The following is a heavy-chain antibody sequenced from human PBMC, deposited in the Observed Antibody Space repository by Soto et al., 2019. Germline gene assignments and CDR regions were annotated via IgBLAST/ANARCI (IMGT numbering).Heavy chain of an antibody. CDR3: ASLEDCSSTSCSLAAGDD. J-gene: IGHJ4*02. D-gene: IGHD2-2*01. Sequence: SETLSLTCAVYGGSFSGYYWSWIRQPPGKGLEWIGEINHSGSTNYNPSLKSRVTISVDTSKNQFSLKLSSVTAADTAVYYCASLEDCSSTSCSLAAGDDWGQGTLVTVSS. V-gene: IGHV4-34*01. CDR1: GGSFSGYY. CDR2: INHSGST.